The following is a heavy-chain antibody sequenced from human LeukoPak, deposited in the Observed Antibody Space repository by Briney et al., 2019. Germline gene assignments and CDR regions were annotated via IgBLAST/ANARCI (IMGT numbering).Heavy chain of an antibody. CDR3: ARCIRYSSGWYFDY. D-gene: IGHD6-19*01. Sequence: SETLSLTFTVSGGSISSYYWSWIRQAPGKGLEWIGYIYYSGSTNYNPSLKSRVTISVDTSKNQFSLKLSSVTAADTAVYYCARCIRYSSGWYFDYWGQGTLVTVSS. CDR2: IYYSGST. V-gene: IGHV4-59*01. CDR1: GGSISSYY. J-gene: IGHJ4*02.